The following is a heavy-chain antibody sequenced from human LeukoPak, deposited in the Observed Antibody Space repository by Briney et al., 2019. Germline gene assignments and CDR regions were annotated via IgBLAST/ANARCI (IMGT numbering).Heavy chain of an antibody. D-gene: IGHD5-24*01. V-gene: IGHV3-7*01. Sequence: GGSLRLSCAASGFTFSSYWMSWVRQDPGRGLEGVANIKQDGSEKYYVDSVKGRFTISRDNAKNSLYLQMNSLRAEGTAVYYCAREGATNYFDYWGQGTLVTVSS. CDR3: AREGATNYFDY. J-gene: IGHJ4*02. CDR2: IKQDGSEK. CDR1: GFTFSSYW.